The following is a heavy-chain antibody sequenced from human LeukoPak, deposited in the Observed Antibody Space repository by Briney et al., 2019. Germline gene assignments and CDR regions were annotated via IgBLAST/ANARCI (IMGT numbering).Heavy chain of an antibody. CDR2: MYRGGSA. D-gene: IGHD3-22*01. CDR3: ARVDKSGFHPFDY. CDR1: GFTVSSNY. Sequence: GGSLRLSCGASGFTVSSNYMTWVRQAPGKGLECVSVMYRGGSAYYADSVKGRFTLSRDNSKNTLYLQMDNLRVEDTAVYYCARVDKSGFHPFDYWGQGTLVTVSS. J-gene: IGHJ4*02. V-gene: IGHV3-66*01.